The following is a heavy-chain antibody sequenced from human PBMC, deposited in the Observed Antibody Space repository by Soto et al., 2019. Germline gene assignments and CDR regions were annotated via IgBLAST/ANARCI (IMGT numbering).Heavy chain of an antibody. Sequence: QMQLQESGSGLVKPSQTLSLTCAVSGGSISSGGYSWSWIRQPPGKGLEWIGYIYHSGSTYYNPSRKSRVSIAVDTCTNQFSLKMGCVTGAGTAVYYCARAGVLGAVAADYWGQGTLVTVSS. CDR2: IYHSGST. D-gene: IGHD6-19*01. CDR3: ARAGVLGAVAADY. J-gene: IGHJ4*02. V-gene: IGHV4-30-2*01. CDR1: GGSISSGGYS.